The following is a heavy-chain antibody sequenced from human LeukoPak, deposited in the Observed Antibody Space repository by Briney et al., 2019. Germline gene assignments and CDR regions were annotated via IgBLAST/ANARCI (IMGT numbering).Heavy chain of an antibody. J-gene: IGHJ4*02. V-gene: IGHV3-9*01. CDR2: ISWNSGSI. D-gene: IGHD5-24*01. CDR1: GFTFDDYA. Sequence: GRSLGLSCAASGFTFDDYAMHWVRQAPGKGLEWVSGISWNSGSIGYADSVKGRFTISRDNAKNSLYLQMNSLRAEDTALYYCAKAQMATIPEISYYFDYWGQGTLVTVSS. CDR3: AKAQMATIPEISYYFDY.